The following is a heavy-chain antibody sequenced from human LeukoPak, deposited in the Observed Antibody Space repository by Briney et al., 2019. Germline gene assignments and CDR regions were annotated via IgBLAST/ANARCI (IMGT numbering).Heavy chain of an antibody. CDR2: IYYSGST. J-gene: IGHJ6*03. V-gene: IGHV4-39*07. CDR3: ARASGYSSSWYLADYYYYYMDV. Sequence: SETLSLTCTVSGGSISSSSYYWGWIRQPPGRGLEWIGSIYYSGSTYYNPSLKSRVTISVDTSKNQISLKLSSVTAADTAVYYCARASGYSSSWYLADYYYYYMDVWGKGTTVTVSS. CDR1: GGSISSSSYY. D-gene: IGHD6-13*01.